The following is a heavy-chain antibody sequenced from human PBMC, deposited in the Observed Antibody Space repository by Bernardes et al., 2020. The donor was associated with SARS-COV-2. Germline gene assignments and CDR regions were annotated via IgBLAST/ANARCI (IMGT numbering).Heavy chain of an antibody. CDR1: GFSFSRFA. CDR3: AKDFIVGDSLWYFDV. V-gene: IGHV3-23*01. Sequence: GGSLRLSCAVSGFSFSRFAMAWVRQAPGKGLEIVAGVDGSSENIFYASSVRGRFTISKDRSNNIVFLHMDSLTAADTGTYYCAKDFIVGDSLWYFDVWGRGTLVTVSS. J-gene: IGHJ2*01. D-gene: IGHD4-17*01. CDR2: VDGSSENI.